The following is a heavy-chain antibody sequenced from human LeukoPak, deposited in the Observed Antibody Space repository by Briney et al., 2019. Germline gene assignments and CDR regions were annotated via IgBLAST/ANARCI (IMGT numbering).Heavy chain of an antibody. D-gene: IGHD3-10*01. CDR2: IYYSGST. Sequence: KPSETLSLTCTVSGGSISSSSYYWGWIRQPPGKGLEWIGSIYYSGSTYYNPSLKSRVTISVDTSKNQFSLKLSSVTAADTAVYYCARAQYYYGSGSYYNSGGEIDYWGQGTLVTVSS. V-gene: IGHV4-39*07. J-gene: IGHJ4*02. CDR1: GGSISSSSYY. CDR3: ARAQYYYGSGSYYNSGGEIDY.